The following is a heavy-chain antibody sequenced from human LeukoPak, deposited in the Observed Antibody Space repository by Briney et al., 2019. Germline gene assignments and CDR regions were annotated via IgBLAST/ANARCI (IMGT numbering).Heavy chain of an antibody. CDR3: ARQLNSGYGNFDY. CDR2: IYYSGST. J-gene: IGHJ4*02. D-gene: IGHD5-12*01. V-gene: IGHV4-39*01. CDR1: GGSNSSSSYY. Sequence: SETLTLTCTVYGGSNSSSSYYWGWIRHPPEKGLEGFGSIYYSGSTYYNPSLKNRVTISVDTSKNQFSLKLSSVTAADTAVYYCARQLNSGYGNFDYWGQGTLVTVSS.